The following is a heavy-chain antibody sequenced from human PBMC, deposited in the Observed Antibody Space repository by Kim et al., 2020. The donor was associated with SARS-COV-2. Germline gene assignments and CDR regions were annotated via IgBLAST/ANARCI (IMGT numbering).Heavy chain of an antibody. Sequence: TYTPSLKGRVTLSVDTSQNQFSLKLSSVTAADTGVYYCARDRDYYYGMDVWGQGTTVTVSS. V-gene: IGHV4-4*07. CDR3: ARDRDYYYGMDV. J-gene: IGHJ6*02.